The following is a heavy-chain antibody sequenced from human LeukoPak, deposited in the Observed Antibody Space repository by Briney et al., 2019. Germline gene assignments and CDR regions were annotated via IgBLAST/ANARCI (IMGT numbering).Heavy chain of an antibody. Sequence: WASVKVSCKASGYTFSGFYVHWVRQAPGQGLEWMGIIKVSGGRTEYAQKFQGRVTVTRDMSTSTVYMELNNLRSEDTAVYYCAREPPESYYFDNWGQGTLVTVSS. CDR1: GYTFSGFY. V-gene: IGHV1-46*01. J-gene: IGHJ4*02. CDR3: AREPPESYYFDN. CDR2: IKVSGGRT.